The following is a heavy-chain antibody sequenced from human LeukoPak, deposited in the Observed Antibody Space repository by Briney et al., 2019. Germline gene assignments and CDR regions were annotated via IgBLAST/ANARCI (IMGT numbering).Heavy chain of an antibody. CDR1: GFTFSSYG. V-gene: IGHV3-30*02. Sequence: GGSLRLSCAASGFTFSSYGMHWVRQAPGKGLEWVAFIRFDGSNKYYADSVKGRFTISRDNSKNTLYLQMKSLRAEDTAVYYCARDLGQYYDTSDNWFDPWGQGTLVTVSS. CDR2: IRFDGSNK. CDR3: ARDLGQYYDTSDNWFDP. D-gene: IGHD3-22*01. J-gene: IGHJ5*02.